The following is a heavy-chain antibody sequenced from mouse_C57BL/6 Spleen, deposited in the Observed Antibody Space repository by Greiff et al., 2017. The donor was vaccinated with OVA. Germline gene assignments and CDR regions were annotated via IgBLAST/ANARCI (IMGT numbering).Heavy chain of an antibody. CDR3: ARASSSYPYYFDY. V-gene: IGHV3-6*01. CDR1: GYSITSGYY. J-gene: IGHJ2*01. D-gene: IGHD1-1*01. CDR2: ISYDGSN. Sequence: VQLKESGPGLVKPSQSLSLTCSVTGYSITSGYYWNWIRQFPGNKLEWMGYISYDGSNNYNPSLKNRISITRDTSKNQFFLKLNSVTTEDTATYYCARASSSYPYYFDYWGQGTTLTVSS.